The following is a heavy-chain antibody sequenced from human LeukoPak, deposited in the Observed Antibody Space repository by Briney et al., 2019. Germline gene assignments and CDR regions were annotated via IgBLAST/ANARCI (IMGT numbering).Heavy chain of an antibody. J-gene: IGHJ4*02. CDR1: GFTFSTFV. CDR2: INSSGGTT. V-gene: IGHV3-23*01. CDR3: AKHPGAGNFDY. Sequence: PGGSLRLSCAASGFTFSTFVMSWVRQAPGKGLEWVSIINSSGGTTYYADSVKGRFTISRDNSKNTLYLQMNSLRAEDTAVYYRAKHPGAGNFDYWGQGALVTVSS. D-gene: IGHD6-19*01.